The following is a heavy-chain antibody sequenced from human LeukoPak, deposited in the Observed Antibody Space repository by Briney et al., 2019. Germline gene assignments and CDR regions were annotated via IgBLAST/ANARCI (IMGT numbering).Heavy chain of an antibody. CDR3: ARHGYIYGYRWFDP. V-gene: IGHV4-39*01. J-gene: IGHJ5*02. D-gene: IGHD5-18*01. CDR2: IYYSGST. Sequence: SETLSLTCTVSGGSISSSSYYWGWIRQPPGKGLEWIGSIYYSGSTYYNPSLKGRVTISVDTSKNQFSLKLSSVTAADTAVYYCARHGYIYGYRWFDPWGQGTLVTVSS. CDR1: GGSISSSSYY.